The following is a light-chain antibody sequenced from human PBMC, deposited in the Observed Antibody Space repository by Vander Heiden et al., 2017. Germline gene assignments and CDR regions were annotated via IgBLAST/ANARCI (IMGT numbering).Light chain of an antibody. CDR2: AAS. CDR3: QQSYSTPWT. J-gene: IGKJ1*01. Sequence: LHITQTPSSLSPSVGDRVTITCRASQSISSYLTWYQQKPGKAPRLLIYAASSLQSGVPSRFSGSGSGTDFTLTISRLQPEDFATYYCQQSYSTPWTFGQGTKVEIK. V-gene: IGKV1-39*01. CDR1: QSISSY.